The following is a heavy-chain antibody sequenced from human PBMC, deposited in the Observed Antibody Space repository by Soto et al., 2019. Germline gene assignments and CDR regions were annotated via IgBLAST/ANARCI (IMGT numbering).Heavy chain of an antibody. CDR1: GGSISSYY. D-gene: IGHD2-15*01. V-gene: IGHV4-59*08. CDR3: ARVVSNRRYYYYVLDV. Sequence: SETLSLTCTVSGGSISSYYWSWIRQPPGKGLEWIGYIYYSGSTNYNPSLKSRVTISVDTSKNQFSLKLSSVTAADTAVYYCARVVSNRRYYYYVLDVWGKGTTVTVSS. CDR2: IYYSGST. J-gene: IGHJ6*04.